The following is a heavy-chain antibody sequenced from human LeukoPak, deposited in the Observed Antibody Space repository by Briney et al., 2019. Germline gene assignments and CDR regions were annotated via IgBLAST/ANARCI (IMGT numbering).Heavy chain of an antibody. CDR2: IIPIFGTV. Sequence: ASVKVSCKASGGTFSSYAISWARQAPGQGLEWMGGIIPIFGTVNYAQKFQGRVTITADESTSTAYMELSSLRSEDTAVYYCARDITVLRGGLYYFDYWGQGTLVTVSS. D-gene: IGHD3-10*01. V-gene: IGHV1-69*13. CDR1: GGTFSSYA. J-gene: IGHJ4*02. CDR3: ARDITVLRGGLYYFDY.